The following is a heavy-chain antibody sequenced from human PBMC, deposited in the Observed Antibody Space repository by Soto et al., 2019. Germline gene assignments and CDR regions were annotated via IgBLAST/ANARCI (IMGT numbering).Heavy chain of an antibody. D-gene: IGHD3-10*01. CDR1: GLTFSSYG. CDR3: ARVLGGGLYYCYYMDV. CDR2: IWYDGSNK. Sequence: PGGSLRLSCAAYGLTFSSYGMHWVRQAPGKGLEWVAVIWYDGSNKYYADSVKGRFTVSRDNSTNTLYLQMNSLRAEDTAVYYCARVLGGGLYYCYYMDVWGKGTTVTVSS. V-gene: IGHV3-33*01. J-gene: IGHJ6*03.